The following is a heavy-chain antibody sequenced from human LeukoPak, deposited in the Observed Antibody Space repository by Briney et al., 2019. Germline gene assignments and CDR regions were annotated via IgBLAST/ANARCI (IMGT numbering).Heavy chain of an antibody. CDR3: ARGAYYPDY. J-gene: IGHJ4*02. D-gene: IGHD3-22*01. CDR2: IYYSGST. CDR1: GGSISSYY. Sequence: SETLSLTCTVSGGSISSYYWSWIRQPPGKGLEWIGYIYYSGSTNYNPSLKSRVTISVDTSKNQFSLRLSSVTAADTAVYYCARGAYYPDYWGQGSLVTVSS. V-gene: IGHV4-59*01.